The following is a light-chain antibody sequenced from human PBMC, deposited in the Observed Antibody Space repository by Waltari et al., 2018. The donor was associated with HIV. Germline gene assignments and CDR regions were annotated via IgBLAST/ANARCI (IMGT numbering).Light chain of an antibody. CDR1: SGSVSPTYS. J-gene: IGLJ2*01. CDR2: STN. CDR3: VLYMGRGISL. V-gene: IGLV8-61*01. Sequence: QTVVTQEPSFSVSPGGTVTLTCGLSSGSVSPTYSPSWYQQTPGQAPRTLIYSTNTRSSGVPDRFSGSILGNKAALTITGAQADDESDYYCVLYMGRGISLFGGGTKLTVL.